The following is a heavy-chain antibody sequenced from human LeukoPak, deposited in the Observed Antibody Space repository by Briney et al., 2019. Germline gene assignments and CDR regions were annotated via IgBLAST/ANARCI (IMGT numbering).Heavy chain of an antibody. CDR3: AREWSIRGVNSYGMDV. V-gene: IGHV4-59*01. D-gene: IGHD3-10*01. CDR1: GGSISSYY. Sequence: SETLSLTCTVSGGSISSYYGSWVRQPPGKGLEWVGYIYYSGSTNYNPSLKSRVTISVDTSKNQFSLKLSSVTAADTAVYYCAREWSIRGVNSYGMDVWGKGTTVTVSS. CDR2: IYYSGST. J-gene: IGHJ6*04.